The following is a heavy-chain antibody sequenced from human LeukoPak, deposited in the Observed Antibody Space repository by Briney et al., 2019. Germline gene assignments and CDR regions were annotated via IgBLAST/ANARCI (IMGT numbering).Heavy chain of an antibody. D-gene: IGHD2-15*01. CDR3: ARDPGDSVFDP. Sequence: PGGSLRLSCAASGFTFSSYAMHWVRQAPGKGLEWVAVISYDGSNKYYADSVKGRFTISRDNSKNTLYLQMNSLRAEDTAVYYCARDPGDSVFDPWGQGTLATVSS. CDR2: ISYDGSNK. V-gene: IGHV3-30*01. J-gene: IGHJ5*02. CDR1: GFTFSSYA.